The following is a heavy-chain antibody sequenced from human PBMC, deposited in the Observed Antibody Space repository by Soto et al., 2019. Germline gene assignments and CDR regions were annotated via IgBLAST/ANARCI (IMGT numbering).Heavy chain of an antibody. D-gene: IGHD2-15*01. CDR1: GGTFSSYT. CDR3: ARGGGDVLVVAATQYNWFDP. Sequence: QVQLVQSGAEVKKPGSSVKVSCKASGGTFSSYTISWVRQAPGQGLEWMGRIIPNLGIANYAQKFQGRVTITADKSTSTAYMELSSLRSEDTAVYYCARGGGDVLVVAATQYNWFDPWGQGTLVTVSS. CDR2: IIPNLGIA. J-gene: IGHJ5*02. V-gene: IGHV1-69*02.